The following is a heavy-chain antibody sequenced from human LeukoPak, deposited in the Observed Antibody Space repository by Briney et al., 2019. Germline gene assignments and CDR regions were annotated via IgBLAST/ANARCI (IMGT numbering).Heavy chain of an antibody. CDR1: GYTFTDYY. D-gene: IGHD3-16*01. Sequence: ASVKVSCKASGYTFTDYYIHWVRQAPGHGLEWMGWINPNSGGTKFAQKFPGWVTMTRDTSINTAYMELSRLRSDDTAEYYCARDRGRGGLSSAFDIWGQGTMVTVSS. CDR3: ARDRGRGGLSSAFDI. J-gene: IGHJ3*02. CDR2: INPNSGGT. V-gene: IGHV1-2*04.